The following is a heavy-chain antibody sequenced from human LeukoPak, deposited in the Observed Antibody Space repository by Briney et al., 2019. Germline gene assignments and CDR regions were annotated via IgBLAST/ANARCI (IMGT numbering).Heavy chain of an antibody. CDR3: AKEKVVGQQPGAFDI. J-gene: IGHJ3*02. V-gene: IGHV3-30*04. Sequence: AGGSLRLSCAASGFTFSSYAMHWVRQAPGKGLEWVAVISYDGSNKYYADSVKGRFTISRDNSKNTLYLQMNSLRAEDTAVYYCAKEKVVGQQPGAFDIWGQGTMVTVSS. D-gene: IGHD6-13*01. CDR1: GFTFSSYA. CDR2: ISYDGSNK.